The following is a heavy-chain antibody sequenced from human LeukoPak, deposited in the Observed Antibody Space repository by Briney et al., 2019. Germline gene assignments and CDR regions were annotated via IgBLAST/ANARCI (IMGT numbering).Heavy chain of an antibody. CDR2: IYSSGST. J-gene: IGHJ4*02. CDR1: GGSIRGYY. D-gene: IGHD6-19*01. V-gene: IGHV4-59*08. Sequence: SETLSLTCTVSGGSIRGYYWSWIRQPPGKGLEWIGYIYSSGSTNYNPSLKSRVTMSVDTSKNQFSLKLSSVTAADTAVYYCAGGGSGWPTSVVVDYWGQGTLVTVSS. CDR3: AGGGSGWPTSVVVDY.